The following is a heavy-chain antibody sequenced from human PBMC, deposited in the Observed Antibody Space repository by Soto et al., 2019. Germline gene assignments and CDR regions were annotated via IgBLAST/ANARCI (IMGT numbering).Heavy chain of an antibody. CDR2: ISGSGSNT. Sequence: PGGSLRLSCAFSGSTFNNYAMTWVRQSPGKGLEWVSSISGSGSNTYYADSVKGRFTISRDNSKNTLYLQVNIVRDDDTAVYYCATSPHQSYGFWGQGTQVPVSS. CDR1: GSTFNNYA. CDR3: ATSPHQSYGF. V-gene: IGHV3-23*01. D-gene: IGHD5-18*01. J-gene: IGHJ4*02.